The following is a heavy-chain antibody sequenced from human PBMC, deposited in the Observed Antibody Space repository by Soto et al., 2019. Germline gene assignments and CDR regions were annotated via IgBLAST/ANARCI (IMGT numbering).Heavy chain of an antibody. D-gene: IGHD2-2*01. CDR3: ARDGFCTSTTCRVGNWFDP. CDR1: GGSFSGYY. V-gene: IGHV4-34*01. CDR2: INHRGST. J-gene: IGHJ5*02. Sequence: QVQLQQWGAGLLKHSETLSLPCVVYGGSFSGYYWSWISQSHGKGLEWIGGINHRGSTNYNPSLESRVTITVDTSRNQFSLKLPSVAAADTAMYYCARDGFCTSTTCRVGNWFDPWGQGTLVSVSS.